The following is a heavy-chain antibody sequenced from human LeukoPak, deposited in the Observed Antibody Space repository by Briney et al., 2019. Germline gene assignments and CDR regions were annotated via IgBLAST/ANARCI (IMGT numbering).Heavy chain of an antibody. CDR2: ISSSGSYI. V-gene: IGHV3-21*06. Sequence: GGSLRLSCAASGFTFSTYNMNWVRQAPGKGLEWVSSISSSGSYIHYADSVKGRFTISRGNAKNSLYLQMNSLRAEDTAVYYCARDIVVVVASTYYYYYGMDVWGKGTTVTVSS. CDR3: ARDIVVVVASTYYYYYGMDV. J-gene: IGHJ6*04. CDR1: GFTFSTYN. D-gene: IGHD2-15*01.